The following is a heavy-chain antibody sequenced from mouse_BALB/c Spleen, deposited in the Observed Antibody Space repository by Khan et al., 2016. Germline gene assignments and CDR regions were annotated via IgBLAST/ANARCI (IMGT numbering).Heavy chain of an antibody. CDR3: ARGATIWFLRYFDV. CDR1: GYKFSSYW. CDR2: ILPGNGDI. D-gene: IGHD2-3*01. J-gene: IGHJ1*01. V-gene: IGHV1-9*01. Sequence: QVQLQQSGAELMKPGASVKISCKATGYKFSSYWIEWVKQRPGHGLEWIGEILPGNGDINYNEKFKGKATLTADTSSNTTYMQLSSLTSEDSAVYYCARGATIWFLRYFDVWGAGTTVTVSS.